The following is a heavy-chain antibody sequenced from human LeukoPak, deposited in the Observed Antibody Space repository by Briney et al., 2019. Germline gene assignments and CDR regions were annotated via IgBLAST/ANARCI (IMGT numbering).Heavy chain of an antibody. CDR2: ISWNSGSI. Sequence: PGGSLRLSCAASGFTFSTYAMHWVRQAPGKGLEWVSGISWNSGSIGYADSVKGRFTISRDNAKNSLYLQMNSLRAEDTALYYCAKDSLYYYDSSGYYYDTLGAFDIWGQGTMVTVSS. J-gene: IGHJ3*02. V-gene: IGHV3-9*01. D-gene: IGHD3-22*01. CDR3: AKDSLYYYDSSGYYYDTLGAFDI. CDR1: GFTFSTYA.